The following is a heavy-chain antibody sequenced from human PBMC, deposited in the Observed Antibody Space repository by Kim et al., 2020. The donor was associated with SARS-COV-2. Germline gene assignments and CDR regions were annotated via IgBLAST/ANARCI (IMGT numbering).Heavy chain of an antibody. J-gene: IGHJ4*02. CDR1: GYTFTNHY. V-gene: IGHV1-2*05. Sequence: ASVKVSCKASGYTFTNHYIHWVRQAPGQGLEWIGRINPNTGGKNYAQKFQGRVSMTRDTSISTAYMELSSLGSDDTVVYYCARDYAGSPDYWSQGTLVTVSS. CDR3: ARDYAGSPDY. CDR2: INPNTGGK. D-gene: IGHD3-10*01.